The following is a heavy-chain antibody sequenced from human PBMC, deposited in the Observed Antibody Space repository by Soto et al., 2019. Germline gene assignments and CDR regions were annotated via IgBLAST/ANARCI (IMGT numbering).Heavy chain of an antibody. Sequence: GGSLRHSCAASGFTFSSYAMSWVRQAPGKGLEWVSAISGSGGSTYYADSVKGRFTISRDNSKNTLYLQMNSLRAEDTAVYYCAKHYDFWTLFDYWGQGTLVTVSS. CDR1: GFTFSSYA. V-gene: IGHV3-23*01. CDR3: AKHYDFWTLFDY. CDR2: ISGSGGST. D-gene: IGHD3-3*01. J-gene: IGHJ4*02.